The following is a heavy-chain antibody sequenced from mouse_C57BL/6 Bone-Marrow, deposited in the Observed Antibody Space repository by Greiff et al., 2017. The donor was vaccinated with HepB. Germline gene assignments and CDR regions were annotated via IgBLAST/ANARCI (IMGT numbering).Heavy chain of an antibody. V-gene: IGHV5-15*01. Sequence: EVQGVESGGGLVQPGGSLKLSCAASGFTFSDYRMAWVRQAPRKGPEWVAFISNLAYSIYYADTVTGRFTISRENAKNTLYLEMSSLRSEDTAMYYCAREDGSSYGFDYWGQGTTLTVSS. CDR3: AREDGSSYGFDY. D-gene: IGHD1-1*01. J-gene: IGHJ2*01. CDR2: ISNLAYSI. CDR1: GFTFSDYR.